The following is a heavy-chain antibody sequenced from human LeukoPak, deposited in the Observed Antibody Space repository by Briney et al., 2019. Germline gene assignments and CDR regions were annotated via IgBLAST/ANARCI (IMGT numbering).Heavy chain of an antibody. J-gene: IGHJ3*02. CDR2: INPNSGGT. D-gene: IGHD5-18*01. CDR1: GYTFTGYY. V-gene: IGHV1-2*04. Sequence: ASVKVSCKASGYTFTGYYMHWVRQAPGQGLEWIGWINPNSGGTNYSQKFQGWVTMTRDTSISTAYMELSRLRSDDTAVYYCARADTAMVNDAFDIWGQGTMVTVSS. CDR3: ARADTAMVNDAFDI.